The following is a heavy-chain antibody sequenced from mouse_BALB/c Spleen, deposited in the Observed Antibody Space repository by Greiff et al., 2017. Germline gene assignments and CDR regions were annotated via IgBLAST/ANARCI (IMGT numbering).Heavy chain of an antibody. J-gene: IGHJ2*01. CDR3: ARSMLRRFDY. CDR2: ISSGGGNT. Sequence: EVKLEESGGGLVKPGGSLKLSCAASGFTFSSYTMSWVRQTPEKRLEWVATISSGGGNTYYPDSVKGRFTISRDNAKNNLYLQMSSLRSEDTALYYCARSMLRRFDYWGQGTTLTVSS. D-gene: IGHD2-12*01. CDR1: GFTFSSYT. V-gene: IGHV5-9*03.